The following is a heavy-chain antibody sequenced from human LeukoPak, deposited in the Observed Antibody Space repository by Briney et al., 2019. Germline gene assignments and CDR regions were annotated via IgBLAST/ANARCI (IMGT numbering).Heavy chain of an antibody. V-gene: IGHV1-8*01. CDR3: ARALGGSSGGYYGMDV. Sequence: GASVKVSCKASGYTFPSYDINWVRQATGQGLGWMGWMNPNSGNTGYAQQFQGRVTMTRNTSINTAYMELSSLRSEDTAVYYCARALGGSSGGYYGMDVWGQGTTVTVSS. J-gene: IGHJ6*02. D-gene: IGHD3-16*01. CDR1: GYTFPSYD. CDR2: MNPNSGNT.